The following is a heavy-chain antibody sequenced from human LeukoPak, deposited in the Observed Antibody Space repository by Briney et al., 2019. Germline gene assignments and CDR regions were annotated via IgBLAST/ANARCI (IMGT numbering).Heavy chain of an antibody. CDR1: GGSFSGYY. Sequence: SETLSLTCAVYGGSFSGYYWSWIRQPPGKGLEWIGEINHSGSTNYNPSLKSRVTISVDTSKNQFSLKLSSVTAADTAVYYCTRARYSYGYYFDYWGQGTLVTVSS. CDR2: INHSGST. V-gene: IGHV4-34*01. D-gene: IGHD5-18*01. CDR3: TRARYSYGYYFDY. J-gene: IGHJ4*02.